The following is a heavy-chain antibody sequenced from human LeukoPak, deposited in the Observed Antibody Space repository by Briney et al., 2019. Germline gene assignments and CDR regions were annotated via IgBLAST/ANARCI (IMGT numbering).Heavy chain of an antibody. D-gene: IGHD3-10*01. J-gene: IGHJ4*02. Sequence: GRSLRLSCAASGFTFISSGMHWVRQAPGKGLEWVAVIWFDGSNKYYADSVKGRFTISRDNSKNTLYLQMNSLRAEDTAVYYCARGDYYGSGSFHYYFDYWGQGTLVTVSS. CDR2: IWFDGSNK. V-gene: IGHV3-33*01. CDR1: GFTFISSG. CDR3: ARGDYYGSGSFHYYFDY.